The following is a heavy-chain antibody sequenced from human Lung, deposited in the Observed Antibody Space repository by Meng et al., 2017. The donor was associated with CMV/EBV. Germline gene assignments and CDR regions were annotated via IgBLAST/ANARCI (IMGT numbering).Heavy chain of an antibody. V-gene: IGHV4-61*01. J-gene: IGHJ4*02. Sequence: SXTLSLXCTVSGGSVSSGSYYWSWIRQPPGKGLEWIGEINHSGSTNYNPSLKSRVTISVDVSKNQFSLKVTSVTAADTAVYYCARGSWVYVDNDETTGRDYWXTGTXVTVSS. CDR2: INHSGST. CDR3: ARGSWVYVDNDETTGRDY. D-gene: IGHD3-9*01. CDR1: GGSVSSGSYY.